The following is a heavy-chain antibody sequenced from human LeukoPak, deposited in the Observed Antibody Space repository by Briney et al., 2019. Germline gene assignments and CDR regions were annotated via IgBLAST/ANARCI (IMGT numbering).Heavy chain of an antibody. Sequence: ASVKVSCKASGYTFTSDGISWVRQAPGQGLEWMGWISAYNGNTNYAQKLQGRVTMTTDTSTSTAYMELRSLRSDDTAVYYCARVAPNYDFWSGYYYGYFDYWGQGTLVTVSS. CDR3: ARVAPNYDFWSGYYYGYFDY. D-gene: IGHD3-3*01. V-gene: IGHV1-18*01. CDR1: GYTFTSDG. CDR2: ISAYNGNT. J-gene: IGHJ4*02.